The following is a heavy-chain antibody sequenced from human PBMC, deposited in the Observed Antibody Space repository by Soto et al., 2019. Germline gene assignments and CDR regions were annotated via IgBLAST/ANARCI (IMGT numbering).Heavy chain of an antibody. V-gene: IGHV2-5*02. CDR3: AHIPNYYQYDWFDP. Sequence: QITLKESGPTLVKPTQTLTLTCTFSGFSLTTRGVGVGWIRQPPVKALECLALIYWDDDKRYSPSLQSRLSITKDTSKNQVVLTLTNVDPVDTATYYCAHIPNYYQYDWFDPWGQGTLVSGSS. J-gene: IGHJ5*02. CDR2: IYWDDDK. CDR1: GFSLTTRGVG. D-gene: IGHD3-16*01.